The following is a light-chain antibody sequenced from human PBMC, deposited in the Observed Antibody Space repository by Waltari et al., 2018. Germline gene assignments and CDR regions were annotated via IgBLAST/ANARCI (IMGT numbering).Light chain of an antibody. CDR3: HQHFNLPHT. J-gene: IGKJ2*01. V-gene: IGKV3D-7*01. CDR2: GGA. Sequence: WLQQELGQVPRLLSYGGANTEIGVPTRFSGSGSGTDFTLTISSLETEDFAVYYCHQHFNLPHTFGQRTKLEI.